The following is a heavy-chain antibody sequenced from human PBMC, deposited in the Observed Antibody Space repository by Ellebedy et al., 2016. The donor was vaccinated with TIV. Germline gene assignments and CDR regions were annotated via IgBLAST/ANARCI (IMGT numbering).Heavy chain of an antibody. J-gene: IGHJ1*01. V-gene: IGHV3-48*02. CDR3: ARDHLVGASYFQH. Sequence: GESLKISCAASGFTFSSYSMNWVRQAPGKGLEWVSYISSSSSTIYYADSVKGRFTISRDNAKNSLYLQMNSLRDEDTAVYYCARDHLVGASYFQHWGQGTLVTVSS. D-gene: IGHD1-26*01. CDR2: ISSSSSTI. CDR1: GFTFSSYS.